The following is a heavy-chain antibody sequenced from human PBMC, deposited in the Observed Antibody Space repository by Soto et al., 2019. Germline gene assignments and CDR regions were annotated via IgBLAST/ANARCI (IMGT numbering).Heavy chain of an antibody. Sequence: QVQLQQWGAGLLKPSETLSLTCAVYGGSFSGYYWSWIRQTPGKGLEWIGEINHSGSTNYNPSLKSRVTISVDTSKNQFSLKLSSVTAADTAVYYCARAGYDYIWGSYRHPDYWGQGTLVTVSS. CDR1: GGSFSGYY. V-gene: IGHV4-34*01. CDR2: INHSGST. J-gene: IGHJ4*02. D-gene: IGHD3-16*02. CDR3: ARAGYDYIWGSYRHPDY.